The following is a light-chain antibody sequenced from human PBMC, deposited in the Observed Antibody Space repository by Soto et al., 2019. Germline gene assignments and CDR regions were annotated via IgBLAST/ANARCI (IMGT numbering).Light chain of an antibody. J-gene: IGKJ1*01. V-gene: IGKV1-39*01. CDR1: QSISSY. CDR3: QQSYSTPRT. Sequence: DIQMTQSPSSLSASVGDRVTITCRASQSISSYLNWYQQKPGKAPKFLIYAASSLQSGVPSRFSGSGSGTDFTLTISSLQPEDFGTYYCQQSYSTPRTFGQGTKVEIK. CDR2: AAS.